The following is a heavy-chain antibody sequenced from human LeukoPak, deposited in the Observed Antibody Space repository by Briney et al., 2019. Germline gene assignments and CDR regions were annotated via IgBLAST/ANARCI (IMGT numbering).Heavy chain of an antibody. J-gene: IGHJ6*02. Sequence: PSETLSLTCTVSGGSISSYYWSWIRQPAGKGLEWIGRIYTSGSTNYNPSLKSRGTMSVDTSKNQFSLKLSSVTAADTAVYYCARNRYYYGSGGGSYYYGMDVWGQGTTVTVSS. D-gene: IGHD3-10*01. V-gene: IGHV4-4*07. CDR3: ARNRYYYGSGGGSYYYGMDV. CDR1: GGSISSYY. CDR2: IYTSGST.